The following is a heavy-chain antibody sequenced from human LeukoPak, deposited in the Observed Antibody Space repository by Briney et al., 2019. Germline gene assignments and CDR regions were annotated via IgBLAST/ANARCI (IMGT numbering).Heavy chain of an antibody. V-gene: IGHV3-21*01. D-gene: IGHD4-11*01. CDR1: GFTFSSYS. Sequence: GGSLRLSCAASGFTFSSYSMNWVRQAPGKGLEWVSSISSSSSYIYYADSVKGRFTISRDNAKNSLDLQMSSLRADDTALYYCARSKIDYWGQGTLVTVSS. CDR2: ISSSSSYI. CDR3: ARSKIDY. J-gene: IGHJ4*02.